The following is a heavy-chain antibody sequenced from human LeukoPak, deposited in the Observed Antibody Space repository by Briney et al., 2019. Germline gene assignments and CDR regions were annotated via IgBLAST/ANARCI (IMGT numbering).Heavy chain of an antibody. CDR2: IYTSGST. D-gene: IGHD2-2*01. Sequence: SETLSLTCTVSGGSISSYYWSWIRQPAGEGLEWIGRIYTSGSTNYNPSLKSRVTMSVDTSKNQFSLKLSSVTAADTAVYYCARDGDCSSTSCRNWFDPWGQGTLVTVSS. V-gene: IGHV4-4*07. CDR1: GGSISSYY. J-gene: IGHJ5*02. CDR3: ARDGDCSSTSCRNWFDP.